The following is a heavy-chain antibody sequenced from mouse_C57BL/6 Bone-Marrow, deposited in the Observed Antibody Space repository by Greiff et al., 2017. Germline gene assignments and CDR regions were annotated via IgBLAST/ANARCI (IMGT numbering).Heavy chain of an antibody. J-gene: IGHJ1*03. CDR2: IYPRDGST. D-gene: IGHD2-2*01. CDR3: ARRPYGYDAHWYFDV. V-gene: IGHV1-78*01. Sequence: LVKPGASVKISCKVSGYTFTDHTIHWMKQRPEQGLEWIGYIYPRDGSTKYNEKFKGKATLTADKSSSTAYMQLNSLTSEDSAVYFCARRPYGYDAHWYFDVWGTGTTVTVSS. CDR1: GYTFTDHT.